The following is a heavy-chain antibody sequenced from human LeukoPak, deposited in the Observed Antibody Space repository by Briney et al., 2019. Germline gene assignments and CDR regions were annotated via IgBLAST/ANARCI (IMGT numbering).Heavy chain of an antibody. J-gene: IGHJ4*02. CDR3: VFRLVEVREVAITWGSDY. V-gene: IGHV3-7*01. CDR1: GFTFSSYW. Sequence: GGSLRLSCAASGFTFSSYWMNWVRQAPGKGLEWVANIKQDGSEKYYVDSVKGRFTISSDNAKKSLYLQMNSLRVEDTAVYYCVFRLVEVREVAITWGSDYWGQGTLVTVSS. CDR2: IKQDGSEK. D-gene: IGHD3-10*01.